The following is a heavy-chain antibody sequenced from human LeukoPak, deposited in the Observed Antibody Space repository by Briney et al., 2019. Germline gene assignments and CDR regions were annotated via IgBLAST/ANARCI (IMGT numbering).Heavy chain of an antibody. Sequence: PSETLSLTCAVSGVSISPYHWAWIRQPPGKGLEWIGYIHTSGSNNQYPSLKSRVTISVDKSKNHFSLRLTSVTAAGTAVYYCARLSAAVHLGAFDLWGQGTMVTVSS. J-gene: IGHJ3*01. CDR3: ARLSAAVHLGAFDL. V-gene: IGHV4-4*09. D-gene: IGHD3-3*01. CDR2: IHTSGSN. CDR1: GVSISPYH.